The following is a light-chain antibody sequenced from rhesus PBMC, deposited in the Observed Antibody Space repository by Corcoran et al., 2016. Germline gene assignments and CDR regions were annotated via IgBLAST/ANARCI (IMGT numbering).Light chain of an antibody. J-gene: IGKJ3*01. CDR3: LQDYSAPFT. V-gene: IGKV1-36*02. Sequence: DIQMTQSPSSLSASVGDRVTITCRASQGIRNFLTWYQEKPGKPPKRLIYAASCLETGVPSRFSGSGSGTDFTLPISSLPPEDFATYSCLQDYSAPFTFDPGTKLDIK. CDR1: QGIRNF. CDR2: AAS.